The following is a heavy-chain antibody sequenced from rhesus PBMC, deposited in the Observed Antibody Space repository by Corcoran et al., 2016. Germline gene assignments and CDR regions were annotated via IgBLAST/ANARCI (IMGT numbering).Heavy chain of an antibody. D-gene: IGHD6-13*01. V-gene: IGHV4-65*01. CDR1: GGSISSSNW. J-gene: IGHJ4*01. CDR2: ISGSSGYT. CDR3: ARASLSWFPYDY. Sequence: QVQLQESGPGLVKPSETLSLTCAISGGSISSSNWWIWIRQPPGKGLEWIGYISGSSGYTYYNPSLKSRVTIATDTAKNRFSLRLSSVTAADPAVYYCARASLSWFPYDYRGQGVLVTVSS.